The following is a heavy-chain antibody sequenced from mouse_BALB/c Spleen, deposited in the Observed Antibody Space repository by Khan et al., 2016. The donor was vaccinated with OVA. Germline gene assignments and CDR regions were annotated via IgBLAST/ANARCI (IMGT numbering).Heavy chain of an antibody. J-gene: IGHJ3*01. D-gene: IGHD2-2*01. CDR1: GFSLTSYG. V-gene: IGHV2-9*02. Sequence: VQLVESGPGLVAPSQSLSITCTVSGFSLTSYGVHWVRQPPGKGLEWLGVIWAGGSTNYNSALMSRLSISKDNSKSQVFLKMNSQQTDNTAMYFGAREGYDEEDGWFAYWGQGTLVTVSA. CDR2: IWAGGST. CDR3: AREGYDEEDGWFAY.